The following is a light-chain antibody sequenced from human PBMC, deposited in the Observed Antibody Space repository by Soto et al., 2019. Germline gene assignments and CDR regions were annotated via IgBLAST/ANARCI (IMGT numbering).Light chain of an antibody. J-gene: IGLJ2*01. CDR1: SGHSSYA. CDR3: QTLGTDIHVV. CDR2: LDSDGSH. Sequence: QLVLTQSPSASASLGASVKLTCTLSSGHSSYAIAWHQQQPEKGPRYLMKLDSDGSHTKGDAIPDRFSGSSSGAERYLTISSLQSEDEADYYCQTLGTDIHVVFGGGTKLTVL. V-gene: IGLV4-69*01.